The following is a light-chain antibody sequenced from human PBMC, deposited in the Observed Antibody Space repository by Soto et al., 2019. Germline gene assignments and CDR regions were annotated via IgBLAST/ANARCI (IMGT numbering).Light chain of an antibody. CDR3: QQCRNWPLT. CDR2: DAS. Sequence: NGMAQCQATLSASPGVVTTLSCKAGQNVYNNLAWYQQRPGQPHRLLIYDASTRATGISARFSGSGYWTEFTLTISSLQSEDFAVYFCQQCRNWPLTFGGGTKVDIK. CDR1: QNVYNN. V-gene: IGKV3-15*01. J-gene: IGKJ4*01.